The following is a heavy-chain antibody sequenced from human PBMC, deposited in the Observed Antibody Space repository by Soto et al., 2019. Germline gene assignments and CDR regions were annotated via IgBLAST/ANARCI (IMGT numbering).Heavy chain of an antibody. D-gene: IGHD6-13*01. Sequence: EVQLVESGGGLVQPGGSPRLSCAASGFTFSSYDMHWVRQATGKGLEWVSAIGTAGDTYYPGSVKGRFTISRENAKNSLYLQMNSLRAEDTAVYYCARERSAAAAGWHYYYYGMDVWGQGTTVTVSS. CDR3: ARERSAAAAGWHYYYYGMDV. V-gene: IGHV3-13*01. CDR1: GFTFSSYD. J-gene: IGHJ6*02. CDR2: IGTAGDT.